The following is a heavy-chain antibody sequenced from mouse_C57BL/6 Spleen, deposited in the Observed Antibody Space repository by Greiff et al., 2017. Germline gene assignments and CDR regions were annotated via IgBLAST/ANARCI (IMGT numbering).Heavy chain of an antibody. CDR2: INYDGSST. Sequence: EVMLVESEGGLVQPGSSMKLSCTASGFTFSDYYMAWVRQVPEKGLEWVANINYDGSSTYYLDSLKSRFIISRDNAKNILYLQMSSLKSEDTATYYCARDGYGGLYYAMDYWGQGTSVTVSS. D-gene: IGHD2-2*01. CDR3: ARDGYGGLYYAMDY. CDR1: GFTFSDYY. J-gene: IGHJ4*01. V-gene: IGHV5-16*01.